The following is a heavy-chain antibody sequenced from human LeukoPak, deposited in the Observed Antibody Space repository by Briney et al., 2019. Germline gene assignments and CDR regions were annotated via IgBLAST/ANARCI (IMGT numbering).Heavy chain of an antibody. CDR3: ARDKVDFWSGCPTDYYYYMDV. V-gene: IGHV3-20*04. CDR2: INWNGGST. Sequence: GGSLRLSCAASGFTFDDYGMSWVRQAPGRGLEWVSGINWNGGSTGYADSVKGRFTISRDNAKNSLYLQMNSLRAEDTALYYCARDKVDFWSGCPTDYYYYMDVWGKGTTVTVSS. D-gene: IGHD3-3*01. CDR1: GFTFDDYG. J-gene: IGHJ6*03.